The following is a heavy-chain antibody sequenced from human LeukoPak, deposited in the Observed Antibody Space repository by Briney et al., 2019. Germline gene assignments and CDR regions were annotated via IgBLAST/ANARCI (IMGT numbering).Heavy chain of an antibody. CDR3: ARSYYYDSSSMGY. CDR1: GGSFSGYY. D-gene: IGHD3-22*01. V-gene: IGHV4-34*01. J-gene: IGHJ4*02. Sequence: SETLSLTCAVYGGSFSGYYWSWIRQPPGKGLEWIGEINHSGSTNYNPSLKRRVTISVDTSKNQFSLKLSSATAADTAVYYCARSYYYDSSSMGYWGQGTLVTVSS. CDR2: INHSGST.